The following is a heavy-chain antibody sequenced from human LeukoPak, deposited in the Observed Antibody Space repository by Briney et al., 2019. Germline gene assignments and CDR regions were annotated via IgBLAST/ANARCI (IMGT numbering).Heavy chain of an antibody. CDR1: GYTFTSYG. V-gene: IGHV1-18*01. Sequence: ASVKVSCKASGYTFTSYGISWVRQAPGQGLEWMGWISAYNGNTNYAQKLQGRVTMTTDTSTSTAYMELRSLRSDDTAVYYCARDYDFWSGYYTIDDAFDIWGQGTMVTVSS. CDR3: ARDYDFWSGYYTIDDAFDI. D-gene: IGHD3-3*01. J-gene: IGHJ3*02. CDR2: ISAYNGNT.